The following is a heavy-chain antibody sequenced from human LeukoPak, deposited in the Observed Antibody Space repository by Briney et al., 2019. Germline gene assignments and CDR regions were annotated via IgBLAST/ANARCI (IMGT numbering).Heavy chain of an antibody. CDR2: IRYDGRNK. CDR1: GFTFSTYG. D-gene: IGHD2-2*01. Sequence: GGSLRLSCAASGFTFSTYGMHWVRQAPGKGLEWVAFIRYDGRNKYYADSVKGRFTISRDNSRDRIYLQMNSLRTDDTAVYYCARLQPLVIPAAKLGFDYWGQGTLVTVSS. J-gene: IGHJ4*02. V-gene: IGHV3-30*02. CDR3: ARLQPLVIPAAKLGFDY.